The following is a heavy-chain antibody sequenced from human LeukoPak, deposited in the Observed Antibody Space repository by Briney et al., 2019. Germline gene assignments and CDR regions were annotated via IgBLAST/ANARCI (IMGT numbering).Heavy chain of an antibody. J-gene: IGHJ6*02. CDR3: ARDSGIAPAGYFHSYGMDV. V-gene: IGHV3-7*01. CDR2: IKQDGSEK. CDR1: GFTFRSYW. Sequence: PGGSLRLSCAASGFTFRSYWMTWVRQAPGKGLEWVANIKQDGSEKYYVDSVKGRFTISRDSAKTSLYLQMNSLRAEDTAVYYCARDSGIAPAGYFHSYGMDVWGQGTTVTVSS. D-gene: IGHD6-25*01.